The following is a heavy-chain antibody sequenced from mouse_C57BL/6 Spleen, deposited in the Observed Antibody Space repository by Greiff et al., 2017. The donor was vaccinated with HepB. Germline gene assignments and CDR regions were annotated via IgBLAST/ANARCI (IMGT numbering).Heavy chain of an antibody. CDR2: IDPSSGGT. CDR3: ERRSVQGLHDH. CDR1: GYTFTSYW. J-gene: IGHJ2*01. Sequence: QVQLQQSGAELVQPGASVKLSCKASGYTFTSYWMHWVKQRPGRGLEWIGRIDPSSGGTKYNEKLKSRATLTVDKPASTPYMQLSSLTSEDSAVYDWERRSVQGLHDHWGQGTTLTVSS. D-gene: IGHD3-1*01. V-gene: IGHV1-72*01.